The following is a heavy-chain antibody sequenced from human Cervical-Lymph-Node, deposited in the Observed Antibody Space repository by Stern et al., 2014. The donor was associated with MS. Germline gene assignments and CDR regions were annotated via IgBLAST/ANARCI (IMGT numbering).Heavy chain of an antibody. CDR1: GGSISSYY. Sequence: DQLVESGPGLVKPSETLSLTCTVSGGSISSYYWNWIRQPPGKGLEWIGYISYSGSTNYYPSLRSRVSISMDTSKNQLSLQLNSVTAADTAVYYCARGGFYYDSFIAYWGQGALVTVSS. J-gene: IGHJ4*02. V-gene: IGHV4-59*01. D-gene: IGHD3-22*01. CDR3: ARGGFYYDSFIAY. CDR2: ISYSGST.